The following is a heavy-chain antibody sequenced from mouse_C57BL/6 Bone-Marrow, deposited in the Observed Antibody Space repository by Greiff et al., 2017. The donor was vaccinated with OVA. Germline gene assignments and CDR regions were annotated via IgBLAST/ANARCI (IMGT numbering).Heavy chain of an antibody. J-gene: IGHJ4*01. CDR1: GYTFTDYY. Sequence: VKVVESGAELVRPGASVKLSCKASGYTFTDYYINWVKQRPGQGLEWIARIYPGSGNTYYNEKFKGKATLTAEKSSSTAYMQLSSLTSEDSAVYFCARASRYDYWGQGTSVTVSS. CDR2: IYPGSGNT. V-gene: IGHV1-76*01. CDR3: ARASRYDY.